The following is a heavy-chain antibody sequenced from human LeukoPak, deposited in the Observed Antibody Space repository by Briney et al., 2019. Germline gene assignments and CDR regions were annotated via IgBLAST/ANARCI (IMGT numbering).Heavy chain of an antibody. CDR1: GFTFSSYG. CDR3: ARGYNWNYETPTGY. CDR2: IWYDGSNK. J-gene: IGHJ4*02. V-gene: IGHV3-33*01. D-gene: IGHD1-7*01. Sequence: GGSLRLSCAASGFTFSSYGMHWVRQAPGKGLEWVAVIWYDGSNKYYADSVKGRFTISRDNSKKTLYLQMNSLRAEDTAVYYCARGYNWNYETPTGYWGQGTLVTVSS.